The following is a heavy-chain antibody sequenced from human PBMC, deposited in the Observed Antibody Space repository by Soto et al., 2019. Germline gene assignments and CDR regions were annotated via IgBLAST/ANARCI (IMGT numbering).Heavy chain of an antibody. CDR1: GFTFSTYA. CDR2: ISVSGDST. CDR3: AARHLPYCSGGTCNPFDF. D-gene: IGHD2-15*01. Sequence: GGSLRLSCAASGFTFSTYAMNWVRQAPGKGLEWVSTISVSGDSTYYADSVKGRFTISRDNSKNTLYLQMNSLRAEDTAMYYCAARHLPYCSGGTCNPFDFWGQGALVTVSS. V-gene: IGHV3-23*01. J-gene: IGHJ4*02.